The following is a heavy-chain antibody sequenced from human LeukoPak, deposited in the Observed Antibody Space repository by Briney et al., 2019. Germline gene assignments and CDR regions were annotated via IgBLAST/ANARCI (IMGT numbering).Heavy chain of an antibody. CDR1: GYTFTGYY. CDR2: INPNSGGT. Sequence: ASVKVSCKASGYTFTGYYMHWVRQAPGQGLEWMGWINPNSGGTNYAQKFQGRVTMTRDTSISTAYMELSRLRSDDTAVYYCAREGSGGILPSYYYGMDVWGQGTTVTVSS. CDR3: AREGSGGILPSYYYGMDV. V-gene: IGHV1-2*02. J-gene: IGHJ6*02. D-gene: IGHD3-10*01.